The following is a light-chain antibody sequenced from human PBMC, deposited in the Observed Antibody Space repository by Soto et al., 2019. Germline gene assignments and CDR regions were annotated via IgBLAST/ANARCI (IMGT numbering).Light chain of an antibody. CDR1: QGISNY. CDR2: AAS. J-gene: IGKJ2*01. Sequence: DIQMTQSPSSLSASVGDRVTITCRARQGISNYLAWYQQKPGKVPKLLIYAASTLQAGGPARFSGSGYGTEFTLTIRSRQPEDVATYYCQKYNSDPHTVGQGTNLEIK. V-gene: IGKV1-27*01. CDR3: QKYNSDPHT.